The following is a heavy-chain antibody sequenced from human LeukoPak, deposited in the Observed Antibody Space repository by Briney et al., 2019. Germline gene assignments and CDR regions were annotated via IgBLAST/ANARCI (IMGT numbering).Heavy chain of an antibody. Sequence: GGSLRLSCAASGLTFSSYSMNWVRQAPGKGLEWVSSISSSSSYIYYADSVKGRFTISRDNAKNSLYLQMNSLRAEDTAVYYCASLSSSWAYYYYGMDVWGQGTTVTVSS. CDR3: ASLSSSWAYYYYGMDV. D-gene: IGHD6-13*01. J-gene: IGHJ6*02. V-gene: IGHV3-21*01. CDR2: ISSSSSYI. CDR1: GLTFSSYS.